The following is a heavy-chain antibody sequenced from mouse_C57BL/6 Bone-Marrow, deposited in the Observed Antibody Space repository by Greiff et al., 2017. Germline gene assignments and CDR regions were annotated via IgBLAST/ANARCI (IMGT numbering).Heavy chain of an antibody. CDR2: IDPSDSYT. Sequence: QVQLKQPGAELVMPGASVKLSCKASGYTFTSYWMHWAKQRPGQGLEWIGEIDPSDSYTNYNQKFKGKSTLTVDKSSSTAYMQLSSLTSEDSAVYYCARRGFAYWGQGTLVTVSA. V-gene: IGHV1-69*01. CDR3: ARRGFAY. CDR1: GYTFTSYW. J-gene: IGHJ3*01.